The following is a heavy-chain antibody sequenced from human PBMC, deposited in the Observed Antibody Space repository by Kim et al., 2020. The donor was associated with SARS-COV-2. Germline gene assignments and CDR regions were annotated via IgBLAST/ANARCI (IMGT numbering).Heavy chain of an antibody. Sequence: SETLSLTCTVSGGSISSYYWSWIRQPPGKGLEWIGYIYYSGSTNYNPSLKSRVTISVDTSKNQFSLKLSSVTAADTAVYYCAREAPGGSSAIDYWGQGTLVTVSS. CDR2: IYYSGST. J-gene: IGHJ4*02. CDR1: GGSISSYY. V-gene: IGHV4-59*01. CDR3: AREAPGGSSAIDY. D-gene: IGHD3-16*01.